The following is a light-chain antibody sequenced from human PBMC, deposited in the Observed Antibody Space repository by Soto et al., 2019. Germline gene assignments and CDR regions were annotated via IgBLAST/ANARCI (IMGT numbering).Light chain of an antibody. J-gene: IGLJ1*01. CDR3: AAWDDSLSGYV. V-gene: IGLV1-47*02. CDR1: SSNLGTNY. CDR2: SNN. Sequence: QSVLTQPPSASGTPGQRVTISYSGSSSNLGTNYVYWYQQLPGTAPKLLIYSNNQRPSGVPDRFSGSKSGTSASLAISGLRSEDEADYYCAAWDDSLSGYVFGTGTKLTVL.